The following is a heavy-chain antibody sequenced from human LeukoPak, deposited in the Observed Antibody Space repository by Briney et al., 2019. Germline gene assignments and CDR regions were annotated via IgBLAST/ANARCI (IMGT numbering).Heavy chain of an antibody. CDR1: GGSISSYY. V-gene: IGHV4-59*01. Sequence: PSETLSLTCTVSGGSISSYYWSWIRQPPGKGLEWIGYIYYSGSTNYNPSLKSRVTISVDTSKNQFSLKLSSVTAADTAVYYCARDRDAAVAYFDYWGQGISVTVSS. D-gene: IGHD4-23*01. CDR2: IYYSGST. J-gene: IGHJ4*02. CDR3: ARDRDAAVAYFDY.